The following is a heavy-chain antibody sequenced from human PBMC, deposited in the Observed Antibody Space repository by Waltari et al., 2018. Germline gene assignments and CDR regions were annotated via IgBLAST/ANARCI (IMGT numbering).Heavy chain of an antibody. J-gene: IGHJ4*02. CDR1: GFHFDAYA. CDR3: AKGHSGSYGLKD. CDR2: ISWNSDNI. V-gene: IGHV3-9*01. D-gene: IGHD1-26*01. Sequence: EVQLVESGGGLVQPGRSLRPSRAVSGFHFDAYAMHWVRQAPGKGLEWVSGISWNSDNIGYADSVKGRFTISRDNAKNSLYLQMNSLRPEDTALYYCAKGHSGSYGLKDWGQGTLVTVSS.